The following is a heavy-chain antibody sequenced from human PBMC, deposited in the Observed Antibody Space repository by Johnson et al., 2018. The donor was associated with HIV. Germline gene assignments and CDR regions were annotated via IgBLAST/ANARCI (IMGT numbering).Heavy chain of an antibody. V-gene: IGHV3-30-3*01. CDR3: ARPSKREGIVVVPAAI. CDR1: GFSVSDSY. CDR2: ISYDGSNK. Sequence: QVQLVESGGGLVQPGGSLRLSCAASGFSVSDSYVSWVRQAAGRGLEWVAVISYDGSNKYYADSVKGRFTISRDNSKNTLYLQMNSLRAEDTAVYYCARPSKREGIVVVPAAIWGQGTMVTVSS. D-gene: IGHD2-2*01. J-gene: IGHJ3*02.